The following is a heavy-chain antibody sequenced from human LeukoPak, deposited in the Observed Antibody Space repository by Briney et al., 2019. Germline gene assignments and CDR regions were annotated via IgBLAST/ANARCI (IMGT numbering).Heavy chain of an antibody. CDR1: GFTFSSYT. Sequence: GRSLRLSCAASGFTFSSYTMHWVRQAPGKGLEWVAVISFDGSNTYYADSVKGRFTISRDNSKNTLYLQMNSLRAEDTAVYYCARGEVAANWFDPWGQGTLVTVSS. CDR3: ARGEVAANWFDP. V-gene: IGHV3-30-3*01. CDR2: ISFDGSNT. J-gene: IGHJ5*02. D-gene: IGHD6-19*01.